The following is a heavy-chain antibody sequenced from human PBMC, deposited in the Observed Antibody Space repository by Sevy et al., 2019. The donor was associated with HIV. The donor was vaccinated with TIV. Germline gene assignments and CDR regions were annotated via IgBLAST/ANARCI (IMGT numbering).Heavy chain of an antibody. CDR3: AREGCSRPHDY. Sequence: GGSLRLSCAASGFTFSSYAMIWVRQPPGKGLEWVATFSFGCGKINYADSVKGRFTISRDNSKNTLFLQMNRLRAEDTAVYYCAREGCSRPHDYWGQGTLVTVSS. CDR2: FSFGCGKI. J-gene: IGHJ4*02. D-gene: IGHD2-2*01. V-gene: IGHV3-23*01. CDR1: GFTFSSYA.